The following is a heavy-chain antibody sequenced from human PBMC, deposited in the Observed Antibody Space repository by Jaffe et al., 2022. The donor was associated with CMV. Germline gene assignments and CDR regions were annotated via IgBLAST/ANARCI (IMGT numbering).Heavy chain of an antibody. CDR2: IYYSGST. D-gene: IGHD4-17*01. J-gene: IGHJ3*02. CDR1: GGSISSSSYY. Sequence: QLQLQESGPGLVKPSETLSLTCTVSGGSISSSSYYWGWIRQPPGKGLEWIGSIYYSGSTYYNPSLKSRVTISVDTSKNQFSLKLSSVTAADTAVYYCASEPYDYGDYKAFDIWGQGTMVTVSS. CDR3: ASEPYDYGDYKAFDI. V-gene: IGHV4-39*01.